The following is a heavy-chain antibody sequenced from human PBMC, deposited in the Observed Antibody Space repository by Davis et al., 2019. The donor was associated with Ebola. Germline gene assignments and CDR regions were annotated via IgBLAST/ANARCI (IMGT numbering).Heavy chain of an antibody. J-gene: IGHJ4*02. V-gene: IGHV1-69*04. D-gene: IGHD2-21*02. CDR3: ARDGGGSVVVVTATAPFDY. Sequence: SVKVSCKASGGTFSSYTISWVRQAPGQGLEWMGRIIPILGIANYAQKFQGRVTMTRDTSTSTVYMELSSLRSEDTAVYYCARDGGGSVVVVTATAPFDYWGQGTLVTVSS. CDR1: GGTFSSYT. CDR2: IIPILGIA.